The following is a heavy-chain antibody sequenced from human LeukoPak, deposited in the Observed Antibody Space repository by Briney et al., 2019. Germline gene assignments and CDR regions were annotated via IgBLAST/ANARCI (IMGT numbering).Heavy chain of an antibody. V-gene: IGHV1-2*02. D-gene: IGHD2-2*01. J-gene: IGHJ4*02. Sequence: ASVKVSCKPSGYTFTVNYFHWVRQAPGQGLEWVGWMNPNSGVTVYAQNFQGRVTMTRDTSISTAYMELSSLTSDDTAVYYCTRGPGTSWFDYWGQGSLVTVSS. CDR3: TRGPGTSWFDY. CDR2: MNPNSGVT. CDR1: GYTFTVNY.